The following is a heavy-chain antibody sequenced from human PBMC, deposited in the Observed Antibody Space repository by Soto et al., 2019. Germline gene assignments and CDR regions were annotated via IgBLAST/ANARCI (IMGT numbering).Heavy chain of an antibody. D-gene: IGHD2-21*02. CDR3: ARAYRAYCGGDCYSEYFQH. CDR2: IYYSGST. V-gene: IGHV4-31*03. Sequence: PSETLSLTCTVSGGAISSGCYYWSWIRQHPGKGLEWIGYIYYSGSTYYNPSLKSRVTISVDTSKNQFSLKLSSVTAADTAVYYCARAYRAYCGGDCYSEYFQHWGQGTLVTVS. CDR1: GGAISSGCYY. J-gene: IGHJ1*01.